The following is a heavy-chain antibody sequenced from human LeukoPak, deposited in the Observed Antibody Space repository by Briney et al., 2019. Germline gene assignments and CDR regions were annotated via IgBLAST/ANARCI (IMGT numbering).Heavy chain of an antibody. J-gene: IGHJ5*02. V-gene: IGHV3-7*03. Sequence: GGSLRLSCVASGFTLSSHWMSWVRQAPGKGLEWVAKINQDGSAKYFVDSVKGRFTISRDNSKNTLYLQMYSLRAEDTAVYYCAKLSGYSFGRNCFDPWGQGTLVTVSS. CDR3: AKLSGYSFGRNCFDP. CDR1: GFTLSSHW. D-gene: IGHD5-18*01. CDR2: INQDGSAK.